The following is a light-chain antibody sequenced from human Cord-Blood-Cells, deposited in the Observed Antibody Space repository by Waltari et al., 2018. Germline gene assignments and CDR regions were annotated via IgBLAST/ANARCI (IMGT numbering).Light chain of an antibody. V-gene: IGLV2-14*01. Sequence: QSALTHPASVSGSPGQSLTISCTGTSSYVGGYNYVSWYQQHPGKAPKLMIYDVSNRPSGVSKRFSGSKSGNTASLTISGLQAEDEADYYCRSYTSSSTRVVFGGGTKLTVL. J-gene: IGLJ2*01. CDR3: RSYTSSSTRVV. CDR2: DVS. CDR1: SSYVGGYNY.